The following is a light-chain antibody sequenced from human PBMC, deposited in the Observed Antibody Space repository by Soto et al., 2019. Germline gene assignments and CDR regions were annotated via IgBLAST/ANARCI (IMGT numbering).Light chain of an antibody. CDR2: EAT. J-gene: IGLJ1*01. V-gene: IGLV2-23*01. Sequence: QSVLIQPASVSGSPGQSITISCTGSSSAVGSYRLVSWYQCHPGKVPKLIIYEATKRPSGVSNRFSGSEPGNTASLTISGLQAEDEADYYCCSSAPNRTVVFGTGTKLTVL. CDR1: SSAVGSYRL. CDR3: CSSAPNRTVV.